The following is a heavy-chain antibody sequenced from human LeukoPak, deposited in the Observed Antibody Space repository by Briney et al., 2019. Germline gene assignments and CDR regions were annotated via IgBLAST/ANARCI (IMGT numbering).Heavy chain of an antibody. CDR1: GYTFATYG. V-gene: IGHV1-18*01. CDR3: ARDWDQRSDCFDP. D-gene: IGHD1-26*01. Sequence: GASVKVSCKASGYTFATYGISWVRQVPGQGLEWMGWVSDHNDGPTYAKKFKDRVTITADKSTSNAYLHLRSLRSDATAAYYCARDWDQRSDCFDPWGQGTLVTVSS. CDR2: VSDHNDGP. J-gene: IGHJ5*02.